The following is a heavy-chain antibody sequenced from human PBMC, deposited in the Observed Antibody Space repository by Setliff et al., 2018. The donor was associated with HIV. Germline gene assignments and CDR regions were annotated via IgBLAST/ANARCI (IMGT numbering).Heavy chain of an antibody. CDR1: GGSISSDY. V-gene: IGHV4-59*01. CDR3: ARNSQKGIQPLLLAS. J-gene: IGHJ4*02. D-gene: IGHD1-1*01. CDR2: IIHTGST. Sequence: ETLSLTCTVSGGSISSDYWSWIRQPPGKGLEWIGEIIHTGSTNYNPSLKSRVTISVDTSKNQFSLMLDSVTAADTAVYYCARNSQKGIQPLLLASWGPGTLVTVSS.